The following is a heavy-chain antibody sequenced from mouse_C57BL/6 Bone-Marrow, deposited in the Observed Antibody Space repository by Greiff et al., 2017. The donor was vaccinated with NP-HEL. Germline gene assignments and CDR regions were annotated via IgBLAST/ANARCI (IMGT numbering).Heavy chain of an antibody. D-gene: IGHD3-1*01. V-gene: IGHV1-15*01. CDR1: GYTFTDYE. CDR2: IDPETGGT. Sequence: VQRVESGAELVRPGASVTLSCKASGYTFTDYEMHWVKQTPVHGLEWIGAIDPETGGTAYNQKFKGKAILTADKSSSTAYMELRSLTSEDSAVYYCTRPSEAYWGQGTLVTVSA. CDR3: TRPSEAY. J-gene: IGHJ3*01.